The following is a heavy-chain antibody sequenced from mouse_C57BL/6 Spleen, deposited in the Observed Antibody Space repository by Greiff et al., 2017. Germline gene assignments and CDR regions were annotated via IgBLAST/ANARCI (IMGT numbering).Heavy chain of an antibody. CDR3: ARKGVDGSMDY. J-gene: IGHJ4*01. D-gene: IGHD2-3*01. Sequence: QVQLKESGAELARPGASVKLSCKASGYTFPSYGISWVKQRTGQGLEWIGEIYPRSGNTYYNEKFKGKATLTADKSSSTAYMELRSLTSEDSAVYFCARKGVDGSMDYWGQGTSVTVSS. CDR2: IYPRSGNT. V-gene: IGHV1-81*01. CDR1: GYTFPSYG.